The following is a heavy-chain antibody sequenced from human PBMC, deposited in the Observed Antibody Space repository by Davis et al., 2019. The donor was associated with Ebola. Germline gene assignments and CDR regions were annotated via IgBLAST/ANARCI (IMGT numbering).Heavy chain of an antibody. V-gene: IGHV1-24*01. Sequence: AASVKVSCKVSGYFLSELSIHWVRQAPGKGLERMGRFDPVGEVTVYAQNFQGRVTMTGDRSTDTAYMVLSSLRSDDTAIYYCAAPLLYGLFDYWGQGTLVTVSS. D-gene: IGHD3-10*01. CDR1: GYFLSELS. J-gene: IGHJ4*02. CDR2: FDPVGEVT. CDR3: AAPLLYGLFDY.